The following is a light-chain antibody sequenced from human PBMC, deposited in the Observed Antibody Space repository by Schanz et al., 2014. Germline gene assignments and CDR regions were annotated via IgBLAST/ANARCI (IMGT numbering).Light chain of an antibody. V-gene: IGLV1-40*01. J-gene: IGLJ3*02. CDR3: QSLDSSLSNSIV. CDR1: TSNIGAGYD. Sequence: QSVLTQPPSVSGAPGQRITISCTGSTSNIGAGYDVHWYQQLPGTAPRLLIYGSFNRPSGIPDRFSGSRSGTSASLVITGLLAEDEADYYCQSLDSSLSNSIVFGGGTQLTVL. CDR2: GSF.